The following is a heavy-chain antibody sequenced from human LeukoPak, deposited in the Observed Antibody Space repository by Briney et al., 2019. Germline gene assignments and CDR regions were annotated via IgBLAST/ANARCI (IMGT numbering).Heavy chain of an antibody. CDR3: ARRARALTSALNY. V-gene: IGHV4-39*01. CDR1: GGSISSSSYY. J-gene: IGHJ4*02. CDR2: IYYSGST. Sequence: KSSETLSLTCTVSGGSISSSSYYWGWIRQPPGKGLEWIGSIYYSGSTYYNPSLESRVTISVDTSKNQFSLKLSSVTAADTAVYYCARRARALTSALNYWGQGTLVTVSS.